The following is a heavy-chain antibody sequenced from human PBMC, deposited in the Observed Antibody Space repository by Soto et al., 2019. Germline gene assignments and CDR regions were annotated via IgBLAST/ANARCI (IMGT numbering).Heavy chain of an antibody. J-gene: IGHJ6*02. CDR3: ARATSILRVNYYYGMDV. Sequence: ASVKVSCKASGGTFSSYAISWVRQAPGQGLEWMGGIIPIFGTANYAQKFQGRVTITADKSTSTAYMELSSLRSEDTAVYYCARATSILRVNYYYGMDVWGQGTTVTVSS. CDR1: GGTFSSYA. V-gene: IGHV1-69*06. CDR2: IIPIFGTA.